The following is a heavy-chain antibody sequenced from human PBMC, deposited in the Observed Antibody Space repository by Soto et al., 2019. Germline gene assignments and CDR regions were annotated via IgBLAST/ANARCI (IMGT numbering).Heavy chain of an antibody. CDR1: GGSISSYY. Sequence: QVQLQESGPGLVKPSETLSLTCTVSGGSISSYYWSWIRQPPGKGLEWIGYIYYSGSTNYNPSLKSRVTISVDTVKYQFSLKLSSVTAADTAVYYCAREGYSRGWYELDYWGQGTLVTVSS. V-gene: IGHV4-59*01. D-gene: IGHD6-19*01. CDR2: IYYSGST. CDR3: AREGYSRGWYELDY. J-gene: IGHJ4*02.